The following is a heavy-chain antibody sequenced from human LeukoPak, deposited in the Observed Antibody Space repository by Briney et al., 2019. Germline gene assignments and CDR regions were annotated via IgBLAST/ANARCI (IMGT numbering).Heavy chain of an antibody. CDR3: ARRLTQYDCFDP. CDR2: TYYRSTWYN. Sequence: SQTLSLTCAISGDSVSSNSVTWNWIRQSPSRGLEWLGRTYYRSTWYNDYAVSVRGRITVNPDASKNQFSLHLNSVTPEDTAVYYCARRLTQYDCFDPWGQGILVTVSS. V-gene: IGHV6-1*01. D-gene: IGHD2-2*01. J-gene: IGHJ5*02. CDR1: GDSVSSNSVT.